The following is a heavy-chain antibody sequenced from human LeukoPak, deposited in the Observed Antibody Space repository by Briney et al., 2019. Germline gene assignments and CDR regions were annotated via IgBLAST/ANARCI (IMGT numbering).Heavy chain of an antibody. D-gene: IGHD6-13*01. CDR1: GYTFTTYY. J-gene: IGHJ4*02. CDR3: ARDVGSSSSWYFDY. V-gene: IGHV1-46*01. CDR2: INPNGGGT. Sequence: ASVKVSCKASGYTFTTYYIFWVRQAPGQGLEWVGMINPNGGGTSYSQRFQGRVTMTRDTSTSTAYMEVRSLRSDDTAVYYCARDVGSSSSWYFDYWGQGTLVTVSS.